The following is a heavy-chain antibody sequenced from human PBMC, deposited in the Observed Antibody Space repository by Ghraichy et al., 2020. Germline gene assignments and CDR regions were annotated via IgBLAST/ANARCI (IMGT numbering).Heavy chain of an antibody. CDR1: GFTFRNYA. V-gene: IGHV3-23*01. Sequence: GESLNISCAASGFTFRNYAMTWVHRAPGQGLEWVSTISGNGDTTFYADSVKGRFTISRDNSKNTVSLQMNSLRADDTAIYYCANRGDTLGYFESWGQGTPVTVSS. CDR2: ISGNGDTT. D-gene: IGHD2-21*01. J-gene: IGHJ4*02. CDR3: ANRGDTLGYFES.